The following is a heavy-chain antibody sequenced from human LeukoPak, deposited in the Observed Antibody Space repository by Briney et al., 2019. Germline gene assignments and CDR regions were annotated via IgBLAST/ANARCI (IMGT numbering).Heavy chain of an antibody. CDR2: INHSGST. D-gene: IGHD3-3*01. CDR1: GGSFSGYY. V-gene: IGHV4-34*01. J-gene: IGHJ6*03. Sequence: KASETLSLTCAVYGGSFSGYYWSWIRQPPGKGLEWIGEINHSGSTNYNPSLKSRVTISVDTSKNQFSLKLSSVTAADTAVYYCARRASSYPYYDFWSGRYYYMDVWGKGTTVTVSS. CDR3: ARRASSYPYYDFWSGRYYYMDV.